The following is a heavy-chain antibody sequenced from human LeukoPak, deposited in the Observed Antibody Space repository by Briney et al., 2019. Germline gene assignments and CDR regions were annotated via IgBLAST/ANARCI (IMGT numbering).Heavy chain of an antibody. Sequence: SETLSLTCTVSGGSISSYYGSWIRQPPGKGLEWIGYIYYSGSTNYNPSLKSRVTISVDTSKNQFSLKLSSVTAADTAVYYCARDRLSSSRTTSYYYYYYGMDVWGQGTTVTVSS. J-gene: IGHJ6*02. CDR3: ARDRLSSSRTTSYYYYYYGMDV. D-gene: IGHD6-13*01. CDR1: GGSISSYY. V-gene: IGHV4-59*01. CDR2: IYYSGST.